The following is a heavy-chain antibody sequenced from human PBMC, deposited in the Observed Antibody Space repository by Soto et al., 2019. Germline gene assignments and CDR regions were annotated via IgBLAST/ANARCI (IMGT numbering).Heavy chain of an antibody. V-gene: IGHV4-61*01. CDR1: GGSVSSGSYY. CDR2: IYYSGST. CDR3: ARDSPYYDILTGYHPNWFDP. J-gene: IGHJ5*02. D-gene: IGHD3-9*01. Sequence: QVQLQESGPGLVKPSETLSLTCTVSGGSVSSGSYYWSWIRQPPGKGLEWIGYIYYSGSTKYNPSLRRRVTISEDTSTNQFSLRRGAVTAAGTAVYFCARDSPYYDILTGYHPNWFDPWGQGTLVTVSS.